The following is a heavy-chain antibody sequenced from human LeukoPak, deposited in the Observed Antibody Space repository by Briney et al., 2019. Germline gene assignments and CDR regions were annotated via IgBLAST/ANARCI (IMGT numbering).Heavy chain of an antibody. J-gene: IGHJ4*02. CDR2: MKQVGSEK. Sequence: GGSLRLSCGASGFNFRSYLMSWVRQAPGKGLEGVANMKQVGSEKYQVDSVKGRFTNSSENAKTSVHLQMNSLRAEDTAMYYCAREGIAAAADYWGQGRLVTVSS. CDR1: GFNFRSYL. D-gene: IGHD6-13*01. V-gene: IGHV3-7*01. CDR3: AREGIAAAADY.